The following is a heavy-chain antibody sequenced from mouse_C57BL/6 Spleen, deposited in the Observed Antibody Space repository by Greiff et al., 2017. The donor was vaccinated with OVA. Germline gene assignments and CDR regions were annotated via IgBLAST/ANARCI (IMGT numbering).Heavy chain of an antibody. J-gene: IGHJ3*01. CDR1: GYTFTDYY. D-gene: IGHD1-1*01. CDR2: INPNNGGT. Sequence: EVQLQQSGPELVKPGASVKISCKASGYTFTDYYMNWVKQSHGKSLEWIGDINPNNGGTSYNQKFKGKATLTVDKSSSTAYMELRSLTSEDSAVYYCAPSSSWFAYWGQGTLVTVSA. CDR3: APSSSWFAY. V-gene: IGHV1-26*01.